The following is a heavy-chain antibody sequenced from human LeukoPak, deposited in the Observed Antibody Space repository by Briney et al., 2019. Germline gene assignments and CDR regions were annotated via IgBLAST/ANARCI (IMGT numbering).Heavy chain of an antibody. CDR3: ARESGSLTSYGDHWYFDL. Sequence: SETLSLTCTVSGGSISSYYWSWIRQPAGKGLEWIGRIYTSGSTKYNPSLKSRVTMSVDTSKNQFSLKLSSVTAADTAVYYCARESGSLTSYGDHWYFDLWGRGTLVTVSS. V-gene: IGHV4-4*07. CDR1: GGSISSYY. D-gene: IGHD4-17*01. J-gene: IGHJ2*01. CDR2: IYTSGST.